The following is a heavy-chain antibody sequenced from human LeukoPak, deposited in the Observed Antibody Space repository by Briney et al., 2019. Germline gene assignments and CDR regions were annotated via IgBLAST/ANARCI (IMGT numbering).Heavy chain of an antibody. Sequence: GGSLRLSCAASGFTFSNYDIHWVRQATGKGLEWVSAIGTAGDTYYPGSVKGRFTISRDNAKNSLYLQMNSLRAEDTAVYYCARESGYSGYDSAFDIWGQGTMVTVSS. V-gene: IGHV3-13*01. CDR3: ARESGYSGYDSAFDI. CDR2: IGTAGDT. J-gene: IGHJ3*02. CDR1: GFTFSNYD. D-gene: IGHD5-12*01.